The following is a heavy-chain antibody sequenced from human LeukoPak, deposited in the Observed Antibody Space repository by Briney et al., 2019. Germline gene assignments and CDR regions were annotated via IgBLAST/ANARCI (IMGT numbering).Heavy chain of an antibody. CDR2: IHTSGNT. D-gene: IGHD1-26*01. Sequence: SETLSLTCIVSGGSFSGYYWSWIRQPAGKGLEWIGHIHTSGNTNYNPSLKSRVTMSVDTSNNQFSLRVSSVTAADTAVYYCAQGAVYSGGYYQLDYWGQGTLVTVSS. CDR3: AQGAVYSGGYYQLDY. V-gene: IGHV4-4*07. CDR1: GGSFSGYY. J-gene: IGHJ4*02.